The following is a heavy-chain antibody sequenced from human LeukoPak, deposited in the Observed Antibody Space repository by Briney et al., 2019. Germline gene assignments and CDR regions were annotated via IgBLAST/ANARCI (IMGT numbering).Heavy chain of an antibody. CDR3: ARDLDSYCSGGSCYSDY. D-gene: IGHD2-15*01. CDR2: ISSSSSYI. J-gene: IGHJ4*02. CDR1: GFTFSSYS. V-gene: IGHV3-21*01. Sequence: GGSLRLSCAASGFTFSSYSMNWVRHAPGKGLELVSSISSSSSYIYYADSVKGRFTISRDNAKNSLYLQMNSLRAEDTAAYYCARDLDSYCSGGSCYSDYWGQGTLVTVSS.